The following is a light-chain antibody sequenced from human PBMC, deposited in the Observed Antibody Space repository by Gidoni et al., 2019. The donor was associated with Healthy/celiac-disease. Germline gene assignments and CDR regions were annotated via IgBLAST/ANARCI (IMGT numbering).Light chain of an antibody. Sequence: DIQMTQSPSYLYASVGDRVTITCRASQSISSYLNWYQQKPGKDPKLLIYAASSLQSGVPSRFSGSGSGTDFTLTISSLQPEDFATYYCQQSYSTPWTFGQGTKVEIK. V-gene: IGKV1-39*01. CDR3: QQSYSTPWT. CDR2: AAS. J-gene: IGKJ1*01. CDR1: QSISSY.